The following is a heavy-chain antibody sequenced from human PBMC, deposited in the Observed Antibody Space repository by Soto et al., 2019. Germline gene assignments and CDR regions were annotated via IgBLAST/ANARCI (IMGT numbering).Heavy chain of an antibody. D-gene: IGHD6-13*01. CDR3: ARGYSSSWYYYFDY. J-gene: IGHJ4*02. Sequence: GASVKVSCKASGYTFTSYAMHWVRQAPGQRLEWMGWINAGNGNTKYSQKFQGRVTITRDTSASTAYMELSSLRSEDTAVYYCARGYSSSWYYYFDYWGQGTLVTVS. CDR1: GYTFTSYA. CDR2: INAGNGNT. V-gene: IGHV1-3*01.